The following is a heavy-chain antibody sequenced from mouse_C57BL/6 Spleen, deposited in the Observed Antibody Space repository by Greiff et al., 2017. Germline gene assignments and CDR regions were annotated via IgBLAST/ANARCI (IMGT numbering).Heavy chain of an antibody. Sequence: QVQLKQSGAELVKPGASVKLSCTASGYTFTSYWMHWVKQRPGQGLEWIGEIDPADSYTKYTQKFKGKATMTVDTSSNTAYMQLRSLTSEDSAVYSVAKKGSLHYGSRKYFDDWGTGTTLTVSS. D-gene: IGHD1-1*01. CDR3: AKKGSLHYGSRKYFDD. CDR2: IDPADSYT. J-gene: IGHJ1*03. CDR1: GYTFTSYW. V-gene: IGHV1-50*01.